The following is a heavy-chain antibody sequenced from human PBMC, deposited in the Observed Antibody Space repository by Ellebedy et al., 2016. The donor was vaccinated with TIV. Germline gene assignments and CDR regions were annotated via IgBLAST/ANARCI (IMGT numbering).Heavy chain of an antibody. CDR2: ISGSGGNT. CDR3: ARGSQWLVEISFDY. D-gene: IGHD6-19*01. CDR1: EFTVSSNY. Sequence: GESLKISCAASEFTVSSNYMSWVRQAPGEGLEWVSIISGSGGNTYYADSVKGRFTISRDNSKNTLYLQMNSLRAEDTAVYYCARGSQWLVEISFDYWGQGTLVTVSS. V-gene: IGHV3-23*01. J-gene: IGHJ4*02.